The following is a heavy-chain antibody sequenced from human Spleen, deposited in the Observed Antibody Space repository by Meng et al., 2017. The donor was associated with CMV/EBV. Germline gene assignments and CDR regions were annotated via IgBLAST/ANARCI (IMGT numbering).Heavy chain of an antibody. J-gene: IGHJ3*02. Sequence: GESLKISCAASGFPFSSYEMNWVRQAPGKGLEWVSYITSSGGTIYDADSVKGRFTISRDNAKNSLSLQMNSLRTEYTAVYYCSRTSSTSCYLGSGWRLCDAFDIWGQGTMVTVSS. CDR3: SRTSSTSCYLGSGWRLCDAFDI. V-gene: IGHV3-48*03. D-gene: IGHD2-2*01. CDR2: ITSSGGTI. CDR1: GFPFSSYE.